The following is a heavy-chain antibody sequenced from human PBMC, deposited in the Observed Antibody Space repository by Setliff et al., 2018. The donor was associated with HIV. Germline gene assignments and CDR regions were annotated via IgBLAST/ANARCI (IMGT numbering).Heavy chain of an antibody. CDR2: VYTSGST. CDR1: GDSISSGSYY. Sequence: SETLSLTCTVSGDSISSGSYYWSWIRQPAGKGLEWIGHVYTSGSTDYNPSFNSRLTISIDTSRNQFSLRLNSVTAADTAVYFCARVGLAYSGDMDVWGKGTTVTVSS. CDR3: ARVGLAYSGDMDV. V-gene: IGHV4-61*09. D-gene: IGHD2-21*01. J-gene: IGHJ6*03.